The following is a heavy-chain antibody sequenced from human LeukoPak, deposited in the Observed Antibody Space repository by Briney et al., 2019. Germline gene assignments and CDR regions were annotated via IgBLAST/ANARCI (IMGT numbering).Heavy chain of an antibody. Sequence: GGSLRLSCAASGFTFSSYAMSWVRQAPGKGLEWVSAISGSGGSTYYADSVKGRFTISRDNSKNTLYLQMNSLRAEDRAVYYCAKDIVVVPAAMTSFDYWGEGTLVTVSS. J-gene: IGHJ4*02. CDR2: ISGSGGST. CDR3: AKDIVVVPAAMTSFDY. V-gene: IGHV3-23*01. CDR1: GFTFSSYA. D-gene: IGHD2-2*01.